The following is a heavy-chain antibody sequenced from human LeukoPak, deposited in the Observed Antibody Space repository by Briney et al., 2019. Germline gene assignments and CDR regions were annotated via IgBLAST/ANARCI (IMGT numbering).Heavy chain of an antibody. CDR2: TYYRSKWYN. J-gene: IGHJ6*03. Sequence: SQTLSLTCAISGDSVSSNSAAWDWIRQSPSRGLEWLGRTYYRSKWYNDYAVSVKSRITINPDTSKNQFSLQLNSVTPEDTAVYYCARARVGAVAGTGYYYYYMDVWGKGTTVTVSS. CDR3: ARARVGAVAGTGYYYYYMDV. CDR1: GDSVSSNSAA. V-gene: IGHV6-1*01. D-gene: IGHD6-19*01.